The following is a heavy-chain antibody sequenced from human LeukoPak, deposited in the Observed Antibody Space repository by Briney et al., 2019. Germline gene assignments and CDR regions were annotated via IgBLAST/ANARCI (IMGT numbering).Heavy chain of an antibody. D-gene: IGHD3-22*01. CDR2: ILYDGSKK. CDR3: ARAVDKGTGYYMDF. Sequence: GGSLRLSCAASGFTFSHHGVHWVRQAPGKGLEWVAFILYDGSKKYYVDSVKGRFTISRDNSKNALSLQMNSLRPEDTAIYYCARAVDKGTGYYMDFWGQGTLVTLSS. V-gene: IGHV3-30*02. J-gene: IGHJ4*02. CDR1: GFTFSHHG.